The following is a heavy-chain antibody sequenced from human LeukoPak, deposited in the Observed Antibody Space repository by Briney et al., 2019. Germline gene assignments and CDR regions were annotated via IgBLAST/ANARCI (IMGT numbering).Heavy chain of an antibody. Sequence: SETLSLTCTVPGGSISSYYWSWIRQPPGKGLEWIGYIYYSGSTNYNPSLKSRVTISVDTSKNQFSVKLSYVTAADTAVYYCARVSSSGILDYWGQGTLVTVSS. D-gene: IGHD3-22*01. CDR3: ARVSSSGILDY. CDR1: GGSISSYY. J-gene: IGHJ4*02. V-gene: IGHV4-59*01. CDR2: IYYSGST.